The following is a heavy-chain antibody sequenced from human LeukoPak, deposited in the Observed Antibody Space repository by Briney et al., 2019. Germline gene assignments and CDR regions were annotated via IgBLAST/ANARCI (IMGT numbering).Heavy chain of an antibody. CDR1: VGTFTIYA. Sequence: SVAVSFTSSVGTFTIYAISWVRQAPGQGVEWMGRIIPILGIANYAQKFQGSVTITSDKSTSTAYMELSSLRSEDTAVYYCARFTAAVTHWFDHWGQGTLVTVSS. J-gene: IGHJ5*02. D-gene: IGHD6-13*01. CDR2: IIPILGIA. V-gene: IGHV1-69*04. CDR3: ARFTAAVTHWFDH.